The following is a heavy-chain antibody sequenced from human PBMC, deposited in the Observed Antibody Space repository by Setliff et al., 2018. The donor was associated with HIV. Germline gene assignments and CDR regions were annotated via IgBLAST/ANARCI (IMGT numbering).Heavy chain of an antibody. V-gene: IGHV4-34*01. J-gene: IGHJ4*02. CDR1: GGSFSGYY. D-gene: IGHD3-22*01. CDR2: MNHRGVI. Sequence: SETLSLTCTVYGGSFSGYYWTWIRQPPGKGLESIGEMNHRGVIKYLSSLKSRVTMAVDTSKKQFSLKLKSVTAADTAVYYCFLFYDDRSGFYWDWGQGTPVTVSS. CDR3: FLFYDDRSGFYWD.